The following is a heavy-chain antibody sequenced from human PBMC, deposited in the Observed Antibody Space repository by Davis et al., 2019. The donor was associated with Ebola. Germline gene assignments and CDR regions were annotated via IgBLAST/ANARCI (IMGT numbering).Heavy chain of an antibody. CDR3: ARVRGGWPRWWYFDK. D-gene: IGHD2-15*01. Sequence: SETLSLTCAVSGGSIDSGGYSWSWVRQPPGKGLVWIGYIYYSGHTNYNSSLKSRTSLSVDMSKNQFSLKLNAVTAADTAVYYCARVRGGWPRWWYFDKWGQGTLVTVSS. J-gene: IGHJ4*02. CDR2: IYYSGHT. CDR1: GGSIDSGGYS. V-gene: IGHV4-30-4*07.